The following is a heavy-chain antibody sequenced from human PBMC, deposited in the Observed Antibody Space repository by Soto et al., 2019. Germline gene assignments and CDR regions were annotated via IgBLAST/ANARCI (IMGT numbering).Heavy chain of an antibody. CDR2: ISYDGSNK. D-gene: IGHD3-22*01. J-gene: IGHJ4*02. Sequence: QVQLVESGGGVVQPGRSLRLSCVASGFTFSSYGMHWVRQAPGKGLEWVAVISYDGSNKYYADSVKGRFTISRDNSKNTLYLQMNSLRAEDTAVYYCARDNYYDSSVSNYWGQGTLVTVSS. V-gene: IGHV3-30*03. CDR3: ARDNYYDSSVSNY. CDR1: GFTFSSYG.